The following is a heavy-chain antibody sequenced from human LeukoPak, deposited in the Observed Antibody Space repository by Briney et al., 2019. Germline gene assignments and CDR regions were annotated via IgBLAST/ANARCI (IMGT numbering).Heavy chain of an antibody. Sequence: SETQSLTCTVTGGSISIYYWSWIRQPAGQGLEWIGRIYTSGSTNYNPSLKSRVTMSVDTSKNQFSLKLSSVTAADTDVYYCARGISSEWYSSSSGPPENWFDPWGQGTLVTVSS. CDR1: GGSISIYY. J-gene: IGHJ5*02. CDR3: ARGISSEWYSSSSGPPENWFDP. V-gene: IGHV4-4*07. CDR2: IYTSGST. D-gene: IGHD6-6*01.